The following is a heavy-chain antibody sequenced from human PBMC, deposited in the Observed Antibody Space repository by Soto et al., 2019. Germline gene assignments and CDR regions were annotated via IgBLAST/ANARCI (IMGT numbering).Heavy chain of an antibody. V-gene: IGHV3-23*01. J-gene: IGHJ4*02. CDR1: GFSLTTFA. CDR3: AKDDFTDRGDDYFDY. Sequence: EVQLLESGGGLVQPGGSLRLSCAASGFSLTTFAMRWVRQAPGKGLEWVAGIGASGDITWYADSVKGRLSISRDNSKNTLYLQLNSLRFEDTAVYYCAKDDFTDRGDDYFDYWGPGTLVTVSS. D-gene: IGHD2-21*02. CDR2: IGASGDIT.